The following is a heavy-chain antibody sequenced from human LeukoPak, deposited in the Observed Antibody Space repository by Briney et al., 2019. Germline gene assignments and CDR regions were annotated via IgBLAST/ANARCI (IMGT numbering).Heavy chain of an antibody. D-gene: IGHD1-26*01. V-gene: IGHV3-74*01. CDR2: IYGDGSDA. CDR3: ARRKTASGPYDY. Sequence: GSLRLSCAASGFTLNSYSMHWVRQAPGKGLVWVSRIYGDGSDASYADSVKGRFTISRDNARNTLYLEMNSLRAEDTAVYYCARRKTASGPYDYWGQGTLVTVSS. J-gene: IGHJ4*02. CDR1: GFTLNSYS.